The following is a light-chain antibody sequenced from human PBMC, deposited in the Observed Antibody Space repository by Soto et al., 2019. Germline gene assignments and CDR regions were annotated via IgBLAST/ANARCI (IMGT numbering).Light chain of an antibody. CDR3: QQYNDWRRT. V-gene: IGKV3-15*01. Sequence: EVVMTQSPATLSVSPVERATLSCRASHSVSSSLAWYQQKPGQAPRLLISGASTRAAGIPARFSGSGSGTEFNLTISSLQSEDFGVYYCQQYNDWRRTFGPGTKVDIK. CDR2: GAS. CDR1: HSVSSS. J-gene: IGKJ1*01.